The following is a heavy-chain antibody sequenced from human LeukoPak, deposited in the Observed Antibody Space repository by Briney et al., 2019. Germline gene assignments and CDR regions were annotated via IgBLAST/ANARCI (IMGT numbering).Heavy chain of an antibody. CDR1: GFTFSSYA. CDR3: SKDQKTLDASDI. Sequence: GGSLRLSCAASGFTFSSYAMGWVRQPPGKGLEWVSSISGGGDGTFFADSVKGRFTISRDNSKNTLYLQMNSLRAEDTAVYYCSKDQKTLDASDIWGQGTMVTVSS. V-gene: IGHV3-23*01. CDR2: ISGGGDGT. J-gene: IGHJ3*02.